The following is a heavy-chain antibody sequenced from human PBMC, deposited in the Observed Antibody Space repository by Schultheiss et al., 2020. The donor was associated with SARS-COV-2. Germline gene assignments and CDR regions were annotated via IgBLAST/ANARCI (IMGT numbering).Heavy chain of an antibody. Sequence: ASVKVSCKASGYTFTSHGISWVRQAPGQGLEWMGWISADNGNTNYAQKLQGRVTMTTDTSTSTAYMELRSLRSDDTAVYYCARVRMTTVTDDAFDIWGQGTMVTVSS. CDR2: ISADNGNT. V-gene: IGHV1-18*01. D-gene: IGHD4-17*01. CDR3: ARVRMTTVTDDAFDI. CDR1: GYTFTSHG. J-gene: IGHJ3*02.